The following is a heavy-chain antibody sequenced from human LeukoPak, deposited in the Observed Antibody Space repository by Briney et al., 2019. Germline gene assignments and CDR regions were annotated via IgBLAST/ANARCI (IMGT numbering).Heavy chain of an antibody. CDR1: GGSISTSRYY. D-gene: IGHD3-10*01. V-gene: IGHV4-39*01. CDR2: IFYSGST. J-gene: IGHJ1*01. CDR3: ARTVGEPGAEYFQH. Sequence: SETLSLTCTVSGGSISTSRYYWGWIRQPPGKGLEWIGSIFYSGSTYYNPSLKSRVTISVDTSKKQFSLKLSSVTAADTAVYYCARTVGEPGAEYFQHWGQSTLVTVSS.